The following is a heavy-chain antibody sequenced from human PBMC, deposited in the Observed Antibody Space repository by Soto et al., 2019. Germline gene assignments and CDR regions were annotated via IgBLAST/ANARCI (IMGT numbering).Heavy chain of an antibody. CDR1: GGTFSSYA. CDR2: IIPIFGTA. V-gene: IGHV1-69*12. J-gene: IGHJ3*02. D-gene: IGHD1-1*01. CDR3: AIWSNGTTSAFDI. Sequence: QVQLVQSGAEVKKPGSSVKVSCKASGGTFSSYAISWVRHARGQGLEWMGGIIPIFGTANYAQKFQGRDTITADASTRTAYIEFSSLRSEDPAVYYCAIWSNGTTSAFDIWGQGTMVTVAS.